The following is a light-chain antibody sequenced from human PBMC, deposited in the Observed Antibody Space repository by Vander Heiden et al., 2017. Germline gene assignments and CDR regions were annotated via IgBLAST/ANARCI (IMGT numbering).Light chain of an antibody. CDR1: QTVRSNY. J-gene: IGKJ3*01. CDR3: QQYDRLPLT. V-gene: IGKV3-20*01. CDR2: SVS. Sequence: ENVLTQSPGTLSLSPGERATLSCRTSQTVRSNYLAWYQQKPGQAPRLLIYSVSSRAAGIPDRFSGSGSGTDFTLTISRLGPEDFAVYYCQQYDRLPLTFGPGTKVEIK.